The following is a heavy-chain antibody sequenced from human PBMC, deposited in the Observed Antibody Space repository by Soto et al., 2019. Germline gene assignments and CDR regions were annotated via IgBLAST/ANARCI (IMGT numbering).Heavy chain of an antibody. CDR1: GYSISIGYY. CDR3: AREGDDVLRFLEWLSDAGRYFDY. CDR2: IYLSGTT. Sequence: SETLSLTCAGSGYSISIGYYWGCIRQPPGKGLEWIWTIYLSGTTYYNPSLKSRVTISVDTSKNQFSLKLSSVTAADTAVYYCAREGDDVLRFLEWLSDAGRYFDYWRQGTLVTVSS. D-gene: IGHD3-3*01. J-gene: IGHJ4*02. V-gene: IGHV4-38-2*02.